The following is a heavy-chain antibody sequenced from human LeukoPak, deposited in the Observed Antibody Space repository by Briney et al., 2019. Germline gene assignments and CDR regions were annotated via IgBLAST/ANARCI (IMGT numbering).Heavy chain of an antibody. CDR1: GFTFSYYA. CDR3: ARGPYSSSAGGFDY. CDR2: ISSSGSSI. Sequence: PGGSLRLSCAASGFTFSYYAMNWVRQAPGKGLEWVSYISSSGSSIFSADSVKGRFTISRDNAENSLYLQMNSLRVEDTALYYCARGPYSSSAGGFDYWGQGTLVTVSS. J-gene: IGHJ4*02. D-gene: IGHD6-6*01. V-gene: IGHV3-48*03.